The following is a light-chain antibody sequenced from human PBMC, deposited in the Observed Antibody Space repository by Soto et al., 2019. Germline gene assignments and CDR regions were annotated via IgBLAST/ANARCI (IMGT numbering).Light chain of an antibody. J-gene: IGKJ1*01. V-gene: IGKV1-5*03. CDR1: QSISVW. CDR2: KAS. CDR3: QQYNSYSPT. Sequence: ASVGDRVTITCRASQSISVWLAWYQQKAGKAPNLLIYKASRLESGVPSRFSGSGSETEFTLTISGLQPGDSATYYCQQYNSYSPTLGQGTKVDIK.